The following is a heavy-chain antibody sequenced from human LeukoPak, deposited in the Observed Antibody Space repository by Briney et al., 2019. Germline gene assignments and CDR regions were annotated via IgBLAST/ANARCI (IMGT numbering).Heavy chain of an antibody. J-gene: IGHJ6*02. CDR3: ARDVFGPAATYYYGMDV. V-gene: IGHV3-21*01. Sequence: SGGSLRLSCAASGFTFSSYSMSWVRQAPGKGLEWVSSISSSSSYIYYADSVKGRFTISRDNAKNSLYLQMNSLRAEDTAVYYCARDVFGPAATYYYGMDVWGQGTTVTVSS. CDR1: GFTFSSYS. CDR2: ISSSSSYI. D-gene: IGHD2-2*01.